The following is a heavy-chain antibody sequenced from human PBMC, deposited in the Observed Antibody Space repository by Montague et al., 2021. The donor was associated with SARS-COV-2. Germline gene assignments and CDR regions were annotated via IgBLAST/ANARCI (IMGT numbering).Heavy chain of an antibody. J-gene: IGHJ5*02. V-gene: IGHV4-4*02. Sequence: SETLSLTCTVSGASITSSNWWNWVRQPPGKGLEWIGQIYHSGSTNYNPSLKSRLTLSLDRSKNQFSLNLSSVTAADTAVYYCARQIQQVVLSPAKLTNWFDPGGLGTLVTVAS. CDR3: ARQIQQVVLSPAKLTNWFDP. CDR1: GASITSSNW. CDR2: IYHSGST. D-gene: IGHD2-15*01.